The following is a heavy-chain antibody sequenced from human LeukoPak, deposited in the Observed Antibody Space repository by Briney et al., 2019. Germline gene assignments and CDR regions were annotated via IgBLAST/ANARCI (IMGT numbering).Heavy chain of an antibody. CDR2: ISYDGSNK. J-gene: IGHJ4*02. V-gene: IGHV3-30*18. CDR1: GFPFRSYG. Sequence: AGGSLRLSCAASGFPFRSYGMHWVRQATGKGLEWVAVISYDGSNKYYADSVKGRFTISRDNSKNTLYLQMNSLRAEDTAVYYCAKDMGMEQWQANYFDYWGQGTLVTVSS. CDR3: AKDMGMEQWQANYFDY. D-gene: IGHD6-19*01.